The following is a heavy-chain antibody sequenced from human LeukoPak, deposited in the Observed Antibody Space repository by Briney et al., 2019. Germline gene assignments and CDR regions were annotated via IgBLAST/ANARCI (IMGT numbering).Heavy chain of an antibody. CDR1: GFTFNDYG. CDR3: AKELRGYSYGVH. CDR2: VSYDGSKK. V-gene: IGHV3-30*18. Sequence: GGSLRLSCEASGFTFNDYGMHWVRQAPGKGLEWVAVVSYDGSKKFYADSVKGRFTISRDNSKNTLSLQMNSLRAEDTAAYYCAKELRGYSYGVHWGQGTLVTVSS. J-gene: IGHJ4*02. D-gene: IGHD5-18*01.